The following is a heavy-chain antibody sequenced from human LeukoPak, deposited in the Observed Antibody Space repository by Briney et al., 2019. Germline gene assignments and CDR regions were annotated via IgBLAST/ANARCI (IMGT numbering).Heavy chain of an antibody. CDR3: AKRRVAVAGDFDY. D-gene: IGHD6-19*01. Sequence: GGSLRLSCAASGFTFRSYAKSWVRQASGKGLEWVSVISGSGGSTYYADSVKGRFTISRDNSKNTLYLQMNRLRAGDTAVYYCAKRRVAVAGDFDYWGQGTLVTVSS. V-gene: IGHV3-23*01. CDR2: ISGSGGST. J-gene: IGHJ4*02. CDR1: GFTFRSYA.